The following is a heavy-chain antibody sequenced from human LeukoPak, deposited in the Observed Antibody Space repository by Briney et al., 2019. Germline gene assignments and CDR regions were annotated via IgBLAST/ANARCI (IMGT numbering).Heavy chain of an antibody. J-gene: IGHJ6*02. CDR2: IIPILGIA. Sequence: GSSVTLSCKASGATFSSYTISWVRQAPGQGLEWMGRIIPILGIANYAQKFQGRVTITADKSTSTAYMELSSLRSEDTAVYYCARDHEMGGMDVWGQGTTVTVSS. D-gene: IGHD5-24*01. CDR3: ARDHEMGGMDV. V-gene: IGHV1-69*04. CDR1: GATFSSYT.